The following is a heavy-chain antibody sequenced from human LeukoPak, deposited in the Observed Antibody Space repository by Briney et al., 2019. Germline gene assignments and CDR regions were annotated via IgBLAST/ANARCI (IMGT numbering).Heavy chain of an antibody. CDR3: ARGRSRDGYNYDY. V-gene: IGHV4-59*01. J-gene: IGHJ4*02. D-gene: IGHD5-24*01. Sequence: SETLSLTCTVSGGSISTYYWSWIRQPPRKGVEWIGYIYYSGSTNYTPSLKSRVTISVDTSKKQFSLNLSSVTAADTAVYYCARGRSRDGYNYDYWGQGTLVTVSS. CDR1: GGSISTYY. CDR2: IYYSGST.